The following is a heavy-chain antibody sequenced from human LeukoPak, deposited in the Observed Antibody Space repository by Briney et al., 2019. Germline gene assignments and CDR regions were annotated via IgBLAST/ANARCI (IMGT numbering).Heavy chain of an antibody. V-gene: IGHV3-7*01. J-gene: IGHJ4*02. CDR3: VRERFHGSGAPKFDF. CDR1: GFTFSRYW. CDR2: IKQDGSEK. D-gene: IGHD3-10*01. Sequence: GGSLRLSCAASGFTFSRYWMSWVRQAPGKGLEWVANIKQDGSEKYSVDSVKGRFTISRDNAKKSLYLQMNSLRAEDTAVYYCVRERFHGSGAPKFDFWGQGTLVTVSS.